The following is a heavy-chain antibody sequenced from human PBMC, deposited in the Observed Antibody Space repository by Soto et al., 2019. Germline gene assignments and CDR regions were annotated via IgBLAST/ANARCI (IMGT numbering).Heavy chain of an antibody. Sequence: SETLSLTCTVSGGSISSNYWTWIRQPPGKGLEWIGYVYNSGSTNYNPSLKSRVTISEDTSKSQFSLKVDSMTAADTAVYYCARYRREAVAGYTLDNWGQGILVTVSS. CDR2: VYNSGST. CDR3: ARYRREAVAGYTLDN. D-gene: IGHD6-13*01. CDR1: GGSISSNY. V-gene: IGHV4-59*01. J-gene: IGHJ4*02.